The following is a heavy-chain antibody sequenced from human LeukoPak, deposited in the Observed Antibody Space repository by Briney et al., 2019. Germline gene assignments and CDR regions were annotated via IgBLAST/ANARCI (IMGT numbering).Heavy chain of an antibody. J-gene: IGHJ5*02. V-gene: IGHV4-34*01. CDR3: ARGFPMQNWFDP. CDR1: GGSFSGYY. Sequence: SETLSLTCAVYGGSFSGYYWSWIRQPPGKGLEWIGEINHSGSTNYNPSLKSRVTISVDTSKNQFSLKLSSVTAADTAVYYCARGFPMQNWFDPWGQGTLVTVSS. CDR2: INHSGST.